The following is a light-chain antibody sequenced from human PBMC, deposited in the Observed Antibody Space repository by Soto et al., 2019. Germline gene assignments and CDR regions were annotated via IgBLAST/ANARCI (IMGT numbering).Light chain of an antibody. Sequence: QSVLTQPRSVSGSPGQPVTIPCIGTSSAVGAYNYVSWYQQHPGKAPKFMIYDVNKRPSGVPDRFSGSKSGNTASLTISGLQVEDEADYYCCSYAGTYSHVFGTGTKVTVL. V-gene: IGLV2-11*01. CDR1: SSAVGAYNY. CDR2: DVN. J-gene: IGLJ1*01. CDR3: CSYAGTYSHV.